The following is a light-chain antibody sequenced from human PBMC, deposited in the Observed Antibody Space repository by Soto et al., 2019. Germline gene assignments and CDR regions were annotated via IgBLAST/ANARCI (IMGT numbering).Light chain of an antibody. V-gene: IGKV3-20*01. CDR3: QQFSSYPLT. Sequence: EFVLTQSPGTLSLSPGARATLSCRASQTVRNNYLAWYQQKPGQAPRLLIYDASSRATGLPDRFSGGGSGTDFTLTISRLEPEDFAVYYCQQFSSYPLTFGGGTKVDIK. CDR2: DAS. CDR1: QTVRNNY. J-gene: IGKJ4*01.